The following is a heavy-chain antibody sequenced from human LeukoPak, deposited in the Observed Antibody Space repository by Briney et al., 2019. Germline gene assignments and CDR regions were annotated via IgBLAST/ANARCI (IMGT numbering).Heavy chain of an antibody. Sequence: GGSLRLSCAASGFTFSRYWMHWVRRAPGKGLAWVSRISSDGSNTNYADSVKGRFTISRDNAKNTLYLQMDSLTAEDTAVYYCVSRNYGSSPFDYWGQGTLVTVSS. CDR1: GFTFSRYW. V-gene: IGHV3-74*01. CDR3: VSRNYGSSPFDY. J-gene: IGHJ4*02. D-gene: IGHD4-17*01. CDR2: ISSDGSNT.